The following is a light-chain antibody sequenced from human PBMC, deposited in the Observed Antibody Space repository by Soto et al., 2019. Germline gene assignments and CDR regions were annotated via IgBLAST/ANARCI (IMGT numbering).Light chain of an antibody. CDR1: RSDVGGYNY. V-gene: IGLV2-14*01. J-gene: IGLJ1*01. Sequence: QAVVTQPASVSGSPGQSITISCTGTRSDVGGYNYVSWYRQHPGRAPKLMIYDVSNRPSGVSNRFSGSKSGNTASLTISGLQAEDEADYYCSSYTRSSTYVFGTGTKLTVL. CDR3: SSYTRSSTYV. CDR2: DVS.